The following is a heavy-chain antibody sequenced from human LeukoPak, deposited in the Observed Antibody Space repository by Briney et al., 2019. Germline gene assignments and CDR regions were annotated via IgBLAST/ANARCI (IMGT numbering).Heavy chain of an antibody. V-gene: IGHV3-30*18. D-gene: IGHD6-6*01. CDR3: AKDSGYSSSSFDY. CDR1: GFTFSSYG. J-gene: IGHJ4*02. Sequence: GGSLRLSCAASGFTFSSYGMHWVRQAPGKGLEWVAVISYDGSNKYYADSVKGRFTISRDNSKNTLYLQMNSLRAGDTAVYYCAKDSGYSSSSFDYWGQGTLVTVSS. CDR2: ISYDGSNK.